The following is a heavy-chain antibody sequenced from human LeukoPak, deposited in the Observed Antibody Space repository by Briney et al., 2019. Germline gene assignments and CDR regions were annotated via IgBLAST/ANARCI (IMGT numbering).Heavy chain of an antibody. Sequence: ASVKVSCKASGYTFTSYGISWVRQAPGQGLEWMGWISAYNGNTNYAQKLQGRVTMTTDTSTSTAYMELRGLRSDDTAVYYSARVRRGVAYYTAVYWSQGTLVTVSS. D-gene: IGHD3-3*01. CDR3: ARVRRGVAYYTAVY. CDR1: GYTFTSYG. J-gene: IGHJ4*02. CDR2: ISAYNGNT. V-gene: IGHV1-18*01.